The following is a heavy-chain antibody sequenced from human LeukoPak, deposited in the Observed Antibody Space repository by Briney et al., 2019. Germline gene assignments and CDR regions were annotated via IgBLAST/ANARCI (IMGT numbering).Heavy chain of an antibody. J-gene: IGHJ4*02. CDR2: ISSSGSTI. CDR3: ASLGLIRGSGYN. Sequence: GGSLRLSCAASGFTFSSYEMNWVRQAPGKGLEWVSYISSSGSTIYYADSVKGRFTISRDNAKNSLYLQMNSLRAEDTAVYYCASLGLIRGSGYNWGQGTLVTVSS. V-gene: IGHV3-48*03. CDR1: GFTFSSYE. D-gene: IGHD3-3*01.